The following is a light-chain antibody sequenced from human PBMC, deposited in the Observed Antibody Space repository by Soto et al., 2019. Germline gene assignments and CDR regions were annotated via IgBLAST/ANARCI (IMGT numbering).Light chain of an antibody. J-gene: IGLJ3*02. Sequence: QSALTQPASMSGSPGQSITISCTGTSSDVGGYNYVSWYQQHPGKAPKLMIYDVSNRPSGVSNRFSGSKSGNTASLTISGLQAEDEADYYCSSYTSSSTLEVFGGGTKVTVL. V-gene: IGLV2-14*01. CDR1: SSDVGGYNY. CDR2: DVS. CDR3: SSYTSSSTLEV.